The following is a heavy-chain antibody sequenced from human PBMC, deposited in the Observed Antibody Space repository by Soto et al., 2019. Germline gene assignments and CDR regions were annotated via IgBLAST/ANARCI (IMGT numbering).Heavy chain of an antibody. D-gene: IGHD5-12*01. CDR1: GVTFSSFA. V-gene: IGHV1-69*01. J-gene: IGHJ5*02. CDR3: ARSTGSGFRPGTHRFNWFDP. CDR2: IIPIFRTP. Sequence: QVQLVQSGAEVKQPGSSVKVSCQASGVTFSSFAISWVRQAPGQGLEWMGGIIPIFRTPNYAQNVQGRVTITADESTSSVYMELSRLRSEDTAVYYWARSTGSGFRPGTHRFNWFDPWGQGTLVTVSS.